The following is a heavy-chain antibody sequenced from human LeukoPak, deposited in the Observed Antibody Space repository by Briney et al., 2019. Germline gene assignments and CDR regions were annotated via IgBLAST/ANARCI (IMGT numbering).Heavy chain of an antibody. V-gene: IGHV3-23*01. CDR2: ISGSGDYT. CDR1: GFTFRNYA. CDR3: AKDPHS. Sequence: GGSLRLSCAASGFTFRNYAMTWVRQPPGKGLEWVSVISGSGDYTSYADSVKGRFTVSRDNSKNTLFLKMNSLRAEDTAVYYCAKDPHSWGQGTLVTVSS. J-gene: IGHJ4*02.